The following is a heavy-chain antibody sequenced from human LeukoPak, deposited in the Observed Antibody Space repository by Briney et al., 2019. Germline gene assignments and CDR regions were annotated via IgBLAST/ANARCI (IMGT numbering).Heavy chain of an antibody. CDR2: INHSGST. J-gene: IGHJ4*02. V-gene: IGHV4-34*01. D-gene: IGHD3-10*01. Sequence: SETLSLTCAVYGGSFSGYYWSWIRQPPGKGLEWIGEINHSGSTNYNPSLKSRVTISVDTSKNQFSPKLSSVTAADTAVYYCARGRYYSRWGQGTLVTVSS. CDR3: ARGRYYSR. CDR1: GGSFSGYY.